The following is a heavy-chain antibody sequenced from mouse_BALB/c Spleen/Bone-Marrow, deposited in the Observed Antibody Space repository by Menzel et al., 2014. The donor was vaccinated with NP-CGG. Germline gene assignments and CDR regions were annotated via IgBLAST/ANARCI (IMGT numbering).Heavy chain of an antibody. Sequence: EVMLVESGGGLVQPGGSMKLSCVASGFTFSNYWMNWVRQSPEKGLEWVAEIRLKSNNYATHYAESVKGRFTISRDDSKSSVYLQMNNLRAEDTGIYCCTRPRDGYSFAYWGQGTLVTVSA. D-gene: IGHD2-3*01. V-gene: IGHV6-6*02. J-gene: IGHJ3*01. CDR1: GFTFSNYW. CDR2: IRLKSNNYAT. CDR3: TRPRDGYSFAY.